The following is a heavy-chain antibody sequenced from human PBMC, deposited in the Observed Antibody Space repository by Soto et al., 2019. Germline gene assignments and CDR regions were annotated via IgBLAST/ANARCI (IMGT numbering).Heavy chain of an antibody. Sequence: EVQLVESGGGLVKPGGSLRLSCAASGITFSTYSMNWVRQAPGKGLEWVSSISSSSSYIYYADSVKGRFTISRDNAKNSLYLQMNSLRAEDTAVYYCARGKRGSRSIHYCSFDLWGRGTLVTVCS. D-gene: IGHD3-10*01. J-gene: IGHJ2*01. CDR2: ISSSSSYI. CDR3: ARGKRGSRSIHYCSFDL. CDR1: GITFSTYS. V-gene: IGHV3-21*01.